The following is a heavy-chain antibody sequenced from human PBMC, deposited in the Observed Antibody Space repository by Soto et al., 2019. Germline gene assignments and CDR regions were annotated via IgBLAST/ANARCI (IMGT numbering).Heavy chain of an antibody. J-gene: IGHJ3*02. D-gene: IGHD3-22*01. V-gene: IGHV1-3*01. CDR3: ARDQLYYYDSFGRPLYGLDI. Sequence: ASVKVSCKASGYTFTSYAMHWVRRAPGQRLEWMGWINAGNGNTKYSQKFQGRVTITRDTSASTAYMELSSLRSEDTAVYFCARDQLYYYDSFGRPLYGLDIWGQGTMVTVSS. CDR1: GYTFTSYA. CDR2: INAGNGNT.